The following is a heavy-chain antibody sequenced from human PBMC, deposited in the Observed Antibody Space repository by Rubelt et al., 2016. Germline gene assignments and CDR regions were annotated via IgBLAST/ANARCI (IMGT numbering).Heavy chain of an antibody. D-gene: IGHD5-24*01. CDR1: GYTFTSYY. CDR2: INPSGGST. J-gene: IGHJ4*02. V-gene: IGHV1-46*01. Sequence: QVQLVQSGAEVKKPGASVKVSCKASGYTFTSYYMHWVRQAPGQGLEWMGIINPSGGSTSYAQKFQGGVTMTRDTSTSTVYMELSSLRSEDTAVYYCARTKTVEMATIPLAYWGQGTLVTVSS. CDR3: ARTKTVEMATIPLAY.